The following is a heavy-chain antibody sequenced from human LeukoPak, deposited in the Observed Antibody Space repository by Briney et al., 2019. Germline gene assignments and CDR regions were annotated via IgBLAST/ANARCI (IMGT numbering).Heavy chain of an antibody. J-gene: IGHJ6*02. V-gene: IGHV4-34*01. Sequence: SETLSLTCAVYGGSFTGYYWSWIRQPPGKGLTWIGEINHSGSTKYNPSLKSRVNISIDTAKNQFSLKLNSVTAADTAVYYCARQEYYYYGMDLWGQGTTVTVSS. CDR2: INHSGST. CDR3: ARQEYYYYGMDL. CDR1: GGSFTGYY.